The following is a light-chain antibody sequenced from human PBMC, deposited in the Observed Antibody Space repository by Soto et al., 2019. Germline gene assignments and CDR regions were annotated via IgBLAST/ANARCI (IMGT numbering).Light chain of an antibody. J-gene: IGLJ2*01. CDR3: SSYGGGNNLL. CDR2: EVT. CDR1: SSDVGGYNY. Sequence: QSAPTQPPSASGSPGQSVTISCTGTSSDVGGYNYVSWYQQHPGKAPKLMIYEVTKRPSGVPDRFSGSKSANTASLTVSGLQAEDEADYYCSSYGGGNNLLFGGGTKLTVL. V-gene: IGLV2-8*01.